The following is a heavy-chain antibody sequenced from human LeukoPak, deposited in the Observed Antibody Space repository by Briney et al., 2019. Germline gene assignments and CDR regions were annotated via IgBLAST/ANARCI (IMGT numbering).Heavy chain of an antibody. CDR2: INHSGST. D-gene: IGHD3-16*01. CDR1: GGSFSGYY. V-gene: IGHV4-34*01. CDR3: ASRGEHSAY. Sequence: PSETLSLTCAVYGGSFSGYYWSWIRQPPGKGLEWIGEINHSGSTNYNPSLKSRVTISVDTSKNQFSLKLSSVTAADTAVYYCASRGEHSAYWGQGTLVTVSS. J-gene: IGHJ4*02.